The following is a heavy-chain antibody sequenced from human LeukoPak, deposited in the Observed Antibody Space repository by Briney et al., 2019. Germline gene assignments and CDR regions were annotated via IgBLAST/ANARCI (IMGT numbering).Heavy chain of an antibody. J-gene: IGHJ3*02. CDR2: ISGSGGST. CDR1: GFTFSSYA. Sequence: GGSLRLSCAASGFTFSSYAMSWVRQAPGKGLEWVSAISGSGGSTYYADSVKGRFTISRDNSKNTLYLQMNSLRAEDTAVYYGAKSQYRGELLFPPVFNIWGKGKMVTVS. CDR3: AKSQYRGELLFPPVFNI. V-gene: IGHV3-23*01. D-gene: IGHD3-10*01.